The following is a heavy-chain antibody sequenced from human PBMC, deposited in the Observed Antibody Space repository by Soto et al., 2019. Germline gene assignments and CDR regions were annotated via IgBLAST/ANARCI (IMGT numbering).Heavy chain of an antibody. V-gene: IGHV3-33*01. J-gene: IGHJ4*02. CDR3: AREEGVVSRAFDY. CDR1: GFSFRSFG. D-gene: IGHD2-8*02. CDR2: IWHDGSNK. Sequence: GGSLRLSCAASGFSFRSFGMHWVRQAPGRGLEWVALIWHDGSNKYYADSVKGRFTISRDNSKNTLYLQMNSLRAEDTALYYCAREEGVVSRAFDYWGQGTLVTVSS.